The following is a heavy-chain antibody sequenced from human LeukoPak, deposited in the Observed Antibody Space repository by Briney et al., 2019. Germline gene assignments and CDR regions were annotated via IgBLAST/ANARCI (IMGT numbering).Heavy chain of an antibody. CDR2: IKKDGSDK. J-gene: IGHJ4*02. CDR3: AREDCRDESCSNSIDS. V-gene: IGHV3-7*01. D-gene: IGHD2-15*01. CDR1: GFTFSSYW. Sequence: PGGSLRLSCAASGFTFSSYWMSWVRQAPGKGLEWVANIKKDGSDKYYGDSVKGRFTISRDNAKNSLYLQMSSLRPEDTAVYYCAREDCRDESCSNSIDSRGQGALVTVSS.